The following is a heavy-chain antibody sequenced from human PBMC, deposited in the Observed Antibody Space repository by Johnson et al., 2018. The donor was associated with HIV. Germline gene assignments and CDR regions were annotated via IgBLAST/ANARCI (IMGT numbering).Heavy chain of an antibody. CDR1: GFTFSSYA. J-gene: IGHJ3*02. D-gene: IGHD1-26*01. Sequence: QVQLVESGGGVVQPGRSLRLSCAASGFTFSSYAMHWVRQAPGKGLEWVAVISYDGSNKYYADSVKGRFTISRDNSKNTLYLQMNSLRAEDTAVYYCARVRRREKKLDAVDIWGQGTMVTVSS. CDR2: ISYDGSNK. V-gene: IGHV3-30*04. CDR3: ARVRRREKKLDAVDI.